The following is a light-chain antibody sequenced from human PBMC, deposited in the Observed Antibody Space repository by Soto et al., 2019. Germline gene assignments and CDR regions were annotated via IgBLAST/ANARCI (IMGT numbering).Light chain of an antibody. J-gene: IGLJ3*02. CDR1: SSDVGNYKY. Sequence: QSALTQSPSASGSPGQSVTISCTGTSSDVGNYKYVSWYQQHPGKAPKLMLYEVSKRPSGVPDRFSGSKSGNTASLTVSGLQAEDEADYYCSSYAGSNNWVFGGGTKLTVL. CDR3: SSYAGSNNWV. V-gene: IGLV2-8*01. CDR2: EVS.